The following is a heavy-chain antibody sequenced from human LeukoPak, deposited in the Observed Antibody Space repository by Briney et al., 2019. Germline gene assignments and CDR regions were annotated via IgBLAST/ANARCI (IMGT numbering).Heavy chain of an antibody. J-gene: IGHJ3*02. CDR3: AKDSGHKPAFDM. V-gene: IGHV3-30*02. D-gene: IGHD3-10*01. CDR2: IRSDGSVE. CDR1: GFSFTSYG. Sequence: PGGSLRLSCAASGFSFTSYGMHWVRQAPGKGLEWVAFIRSDGSVEYYADSVKGRFTISRDNSKNTVFLQMNSLTTEDTAIYYCAKDSGHKPAFDMWGQGTMATVSS.